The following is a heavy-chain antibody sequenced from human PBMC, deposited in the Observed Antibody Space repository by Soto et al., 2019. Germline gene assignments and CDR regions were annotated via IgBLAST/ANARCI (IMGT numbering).Heavy chain of an antibody. D-gene: IGHD2-21*02. V-gene: IGHV3-23*01. J-gene: IGHJ4*02. Sequence: GGSLRLSCAASGFTFSKYAMIWVRQAPGKGQEWVSGITGSGLTIEHSASVKGRFTISRDNSKNTVYLQMNSLRAEDTAIYYCAKDDVSGDGLWLVSDWGQGTPVNVSS. CDR2: ITGSGLTI. CDR3: AKDDVSGDGLWLVSD. CDR1: GFTFSKYA.